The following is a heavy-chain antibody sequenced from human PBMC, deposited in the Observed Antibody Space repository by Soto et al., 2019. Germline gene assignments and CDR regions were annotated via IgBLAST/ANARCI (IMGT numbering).Heavy chain of an antibody. D-gene: IGHD6-19*01. Sequence: QVQLVESGGGVVQPGSSLRLSCAASGFTFSSYAMHWVRQAPGKGLAWVAVISYDGSNKYYADSVKGRFTISRDNSKNTLYLQMNSLRGADTAVYYCARVRQWLDELYYYYYYGMDVWGQGTTVAVCS. V-gene: IGHV3-30-3*01. CDR3: ARVRQWLDELYYYYYYGMDV. CDR2: ISYDGSNK. CDR1: GFTFSSYA. J-gene: IGHJ6*02.